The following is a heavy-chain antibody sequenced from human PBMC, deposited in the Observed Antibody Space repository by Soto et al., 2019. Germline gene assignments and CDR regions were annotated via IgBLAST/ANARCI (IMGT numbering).Heavy chain of an antibody. V-gene: IGHV3-66*01. CDR1: GFTVSSNY. Sequence: EVQLVESGGGLVQPGGSLRLSCAASGFTVSSNYMSWVRQSPGKGLEWVSVIYSGGSTYYADSVKGRFTISRDNSKNTLYLQMNSLRAEDTAVYYCARGPIVMVVAASHYYMDVWGQGTTVTVSS. D-gene: IGHD2-15*01. CDR3: ARGPIVMVVAASHYYMDV. CDR2: IYSGGST. J-gene: IGHJ6*03.